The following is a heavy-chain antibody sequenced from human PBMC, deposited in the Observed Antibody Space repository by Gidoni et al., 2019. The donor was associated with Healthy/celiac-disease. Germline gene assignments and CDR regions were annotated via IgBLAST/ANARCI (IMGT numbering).Heavy chain of an antibody. CDR3: ARAELTETGDGYTMGAFDI. CDR2: IIPIFGTA. D-gene: IGHD5-12*01. J-gene: IGHJ3*02. CDR1: GGTFSSYA. V-gene: IGHV1-69*01. Sequence: QVQLVQSGAAVKKPGSSVKVSCTASGGTFSSYAISWVRQAPGQGLEWMGGIIPIFGTANYAQKFQGRVTITADESTSTAYMELSSLRSEDTAVYYCARAELTETGDGYTMGAFDIWGQGTMVTVSS.